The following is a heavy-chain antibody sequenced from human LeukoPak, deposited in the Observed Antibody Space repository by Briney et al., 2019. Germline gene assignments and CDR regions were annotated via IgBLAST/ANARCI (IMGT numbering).Heavy chain of an antibody. CDR1: GESHSRFY. Sequence: SETLSLTCAVSGESHSRFYWSWIRQSPGRGLEWIGEINHSGSPNYNPSLKSRVTISLDTSKNQFSLRVPSVTAADTVFYFCASSLTGYSSSWFLAYWGPGTLVTVSS. V-gene: IGHV4-34*01. J-gene: IGHJ4*02. D-gene: IGHD6-13*01. CDR2: INHSGSP. CDR3: ASSLTGYSSSWFLAY.